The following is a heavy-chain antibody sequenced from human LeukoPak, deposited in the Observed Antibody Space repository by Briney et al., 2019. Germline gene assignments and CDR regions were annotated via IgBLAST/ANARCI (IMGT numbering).Heavy chain of an antibody. CDR2: INRSGST. CDR3: ARGIRYYYGSGSYFDY. D-gene: IGHD3-10*01. CDR1: GVSFSGYY. Sequence: SETLSLTCAVYGVSFSGYYWSWIRQPPGKGLEWIGEINRSGSTNYNPSLKSRVTISVDTSKNQFSLKLSSVTAADTAVYYCARGIRYYYGSGSYFDYWGQGTLVTVSS. J-gene: IGHJ4*02. V-gene: IGHV4-34*01.